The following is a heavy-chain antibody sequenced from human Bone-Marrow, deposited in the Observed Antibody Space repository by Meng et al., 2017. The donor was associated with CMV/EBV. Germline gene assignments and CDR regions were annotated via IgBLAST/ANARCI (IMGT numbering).Heavy chain of an antibody. D-gene: IGHD5-24*01. CDR1: GFTFSNAW. CDR2: IKSKTDGGTT. Sequence: GESLKISCAASGFTFSNAWMSWVRQAPGKGLEWVGRIKSKTDGGTTDYAAPVKGRFTISRDDSKNTLYLQMNSLKTEDTAVYYCARDNYQSYGMDVWGQGTTVTVSS. V-gene: IGHV3-15*01. J-gene: IGHJ6*02. CDR3: ARDNYQSYGMDV.